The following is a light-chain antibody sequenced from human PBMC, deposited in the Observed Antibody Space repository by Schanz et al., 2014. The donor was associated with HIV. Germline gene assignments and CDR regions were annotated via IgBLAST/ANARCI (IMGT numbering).Light chain of an antibody. J-gene: IGKJ4*01. CDR1: QNVSNNY. V-gene: IGKV3-20*01. CDR2: GAS. Sequence: DIVLTQSPGTLSLSPGERATLSCRASQNVSNNYLAWYQQRLGLAPRLLMYGASSRAPGIPERFSGSGSATDFTLTISSLEPEDFAVYYCQYFGNSGGTFGGGTKVEIK. CDR3: QYFGNSGGT.